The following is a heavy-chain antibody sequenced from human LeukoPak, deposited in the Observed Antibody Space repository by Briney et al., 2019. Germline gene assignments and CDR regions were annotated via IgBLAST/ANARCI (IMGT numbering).Heavy chain of an antibody. D-gene: IGHD3/OR15-3a*01. J-gene: IGHJ3*02. CDR2: IYYSGHT. V-gene: IGHV4-39*07. CDR1: GGSISSGYYY. Sequence: SETLSLTCSVSGGSISSGYYYWGWIRQPPGKGLEWIGSIYYSGHTNYNPSLKSRVIMSVDTSKNQFSLKLSSVTAADTAVYYCAREGTSRAFDIWGRGTMVTVSS. CDR3: AREGTSRAFDI.